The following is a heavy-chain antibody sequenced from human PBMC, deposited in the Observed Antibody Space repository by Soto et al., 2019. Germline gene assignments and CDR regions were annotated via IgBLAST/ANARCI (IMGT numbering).Heavy chain of an antibody. CDR3: ARGLSINYYYYYGMDV. D-gene: IGHD2-21*01. Sequence: ASVEVSCKASGGNFSSYAIRRVRQAPGQGLEWMGGSIPNFGTANYAQKCQVRVSITADKSTITAYMELSSLRSEDTAVYYCARGLSINYYYYYGMDVWWQGTTVTVSS. CDR2: SIPNFGTA. J-gene: IGHJ6*01. V-gene: IGHV1-69*06. CDR1: GGNFSSYA.